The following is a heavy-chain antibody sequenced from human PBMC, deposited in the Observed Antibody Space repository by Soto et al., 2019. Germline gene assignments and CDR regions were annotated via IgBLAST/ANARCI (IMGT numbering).Heavy chain of an antibody. J-gene: IGHJ4*01. CDR2: IKSQVNGGTP. CDR1: GFPFSTAW. CDR3: TTDSYFTSKLVRFDY. D-gene: IGHD2-21*01. Sequence: GGSMRLSCAASGFPFSTAWINWVRQAPGKGLEWVGRIKSQVNGGTPDFAAPVRGRFAISRDDSRSMVYLQMNRLKTEDTAVYYCTTDSYFTSKLVRFDYWGLGTLVTVSS. V-gene: IGHV3-15*07.